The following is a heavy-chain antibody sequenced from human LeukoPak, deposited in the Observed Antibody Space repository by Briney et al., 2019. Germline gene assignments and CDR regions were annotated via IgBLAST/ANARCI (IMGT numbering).Heavy chain of an antibody. CDR1: GFPFSSFA. D-gene: IGHD6-19*01. V-gene: IGHV3-64D*09. CDR2: INSNGDIT. Sequence: SGGSLRLSCSASGFPFSSFAMHWVRQAPGKGLEYVSAINSNGDITDYADSVKGRFTISRDSYKNTLYLHMSSLRAEDTAVYYCVKSPHASSSYFDYWGQGTQVTVSS. J-gene: IGHJ4*02. CDR3: VKSPHASSSYFDY.